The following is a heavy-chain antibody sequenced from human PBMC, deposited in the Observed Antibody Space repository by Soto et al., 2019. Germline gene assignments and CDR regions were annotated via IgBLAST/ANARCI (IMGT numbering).Heavy chain of an antibody. CDR1: GGTFSSYA. Sequence: QVQLVQSGAEVKKPGSSVKVSCKASGGTFSSYAISWVRQAPGQGLEWMGGIIPIFGTANYAQKFQGRVMMTADESKSTAYMELSSLRSEDTAVYYCARSITGTVSYYHGMGVWGQGTTVTVSS. CDR2: IIPIFGTA. CDR3: ARSITGTVSYYHGMGV. D-gene: IGHD1-20*01. V-gene: IGHV1-69*12. J-gene: IGHJ6*02.